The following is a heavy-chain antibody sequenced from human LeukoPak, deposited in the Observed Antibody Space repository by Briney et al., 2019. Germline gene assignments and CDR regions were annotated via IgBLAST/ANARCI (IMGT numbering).Heavy chain of an antibody. J-gene: IGHJ4*02. V-gene: IGHV3-53*01. Sequence: GGSLILSCAASGVTVSNNFMSWVRQAPGKGLEWVSVIYGGGSTYYADSVKGRFTISRDTSKNTLYLQMNSLRAEDTAVYYCARENGDYVYDYWGQGTLVTVSS. D-gene: IGHD4-17*01. CDR3: ARENGDYVYDY. CDR2: IYGGGST. CDR1: GVTVSNNF.